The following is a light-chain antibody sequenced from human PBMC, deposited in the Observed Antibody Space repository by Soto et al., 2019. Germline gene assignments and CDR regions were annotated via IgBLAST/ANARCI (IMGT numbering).Light chain of an antibody. V-gene: IGKV3-20*01. CDR3: QQYGNSAVT. CDR2: GAS. J-gene: IGKJ4*01. CDR1: QSVSSSS. Sequence: EIVLTQSPGTLSLSPGDSATLSCMASQSVSSSSLAWYQQRPGQAPRLLIFGASSRATGIPDRFSGTGSGTDFTLTIRRLEPEDFAVYYCQQYGNSAVTFGGGTKVEIK.